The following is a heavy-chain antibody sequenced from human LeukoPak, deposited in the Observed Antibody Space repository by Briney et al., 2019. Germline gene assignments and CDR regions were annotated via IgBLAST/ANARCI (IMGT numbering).Heavy chain of an antibody. V-gene: IGHV6-1*01. Sequence: SQTLSLTCAISGDSVSSNSAAWNWIRQSPSRGLEWLGRTYYRSKWYNYYGASVKSRITITPDTSKNQFSLKLNSVTPEDTAVYYCARGAAGAIDYWGQGTLVTVSS. CDR3: ARGAAGAIDY. CDR1: GDSVSSNSAA. J-gene: IGHJ4*02. D-gene: IGHD6-13*01. CDR2: TYYRSKWYN.